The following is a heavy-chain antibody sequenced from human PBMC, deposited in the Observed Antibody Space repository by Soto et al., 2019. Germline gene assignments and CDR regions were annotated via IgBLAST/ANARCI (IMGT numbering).Heavy chain of an antibody. CDR2: ISYDGSNK. Sequence: PGGSLRLSCAASGFTFSSYAMHWVRQAPGKGLEWVAVISYDGSNKYYADSVKGRFTISRDNSKNTLYLQMNSLRAEDTAVNYCARMLSYSSSWYIYYYGMDVWGQGTTVTVSS. V-gene: IGHV3-30-3*01. J-gene: IGHJ6*02. CDR3: ARMLSYSSSWYIYYYGMDV. D-gene: IGHD6-13*01. CDR1: GFTFSSYA.